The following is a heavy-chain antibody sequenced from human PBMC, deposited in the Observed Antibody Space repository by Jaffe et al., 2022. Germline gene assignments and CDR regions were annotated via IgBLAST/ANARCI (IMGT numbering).Heavy chain of an antibody. CDR2: IYTNGNT. CDR3: AREFAR. CDR1: GGSISSDNYS. D-gene: IGHD3-16*01. V-gene: IGHV4-61*02. Sequence: QVQLQESGPGLVKSSQTLSLTCTVSGGSISSDNYSWNWIRQPAGKGLEWIGRIYTNGNTHYNPSLKSRVTISLDTSKNQFSLKLSSVIAADTAVYYCAREFARWGQGTLVTVSS. J-gene: IGHJ4*02.